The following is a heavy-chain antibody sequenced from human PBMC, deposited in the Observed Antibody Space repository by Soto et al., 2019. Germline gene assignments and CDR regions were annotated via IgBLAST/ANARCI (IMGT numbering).Heavy chain of an antibody. CDR1: GGSISSGGYY. V-gene: IGHV4-31*03. Sequence: SETLSLTCTVSGGSISSGGYYWSWIRQHPGKGLEWIGYIYYSGSTYYNPSLKSRVTISVDTSKNQFSLKLSSVTAADTAVYYCAREGWAEEYDILTGSHSHYYFDYWGQGTLVTVSS. CDR3: AREGWAEEYDILTGSHSHYYFDY. D-gene: IGHD3-9*01. CDR2: IYYSGST. J-gene: IGHJ4*02.